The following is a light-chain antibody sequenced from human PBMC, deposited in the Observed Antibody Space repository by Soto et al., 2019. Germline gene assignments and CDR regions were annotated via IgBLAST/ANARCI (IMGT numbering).Light chain of an antibody. CDR1: RSVGNNS. CDR3: QQYAYSPLS. CDR2: DAS. Sequence: EMVLTQSPGTLCLSPGERATLSCRASRSVGNNSLAWYQQRPGQAPNLLIYDASSRATGIPDRISGSGSGTDFTLTITRLEPEDSAMYYCQQYAYSPLSFCGGTKVDVK. V-gene: IGKV3-20*01. J-gene: IGKJ4*01.